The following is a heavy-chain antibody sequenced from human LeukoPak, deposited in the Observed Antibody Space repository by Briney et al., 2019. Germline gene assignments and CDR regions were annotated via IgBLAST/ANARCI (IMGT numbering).Heavy chain of an antibody. V-gene: IGHV4-61*02. J-gene: IGHJ4*02. CDR3: ARDRGTGNFDY. CDR2: IYTSGST. D-gene: IGHD3/OR15-3a*01. CDR1: GGSISSGSYY. Sequence: SQTLSLTCTVSGGSISSGSYYWSWIRQPAGKGLEWIGRIYTSGSTNYNPSLKSRVTISVDTSKNQFSLKLSSVTAADTAVYYCARDRGTGNFDYWGQETQVTVSS.